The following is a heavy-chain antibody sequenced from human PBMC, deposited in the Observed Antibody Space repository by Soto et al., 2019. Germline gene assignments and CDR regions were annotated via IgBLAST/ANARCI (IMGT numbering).Heavy chain of an antibody. J-gene: IGHJ4*02. CDR2: ISAYNGNT. V-gene: IGHV1-18*04. CDR3: ASNRIDRSGWHNFDY. D-gene: IGHD6-19*01. Sequence: ASVKVSCKASGYTFTSYGISWVRQAPGQGLEWMGWISAYNGNTNYAQKLQGRVTMTTDTSTSTAYMELRSLRSDDTAVYYCASNRIDRSGWHNFDYWGQGTWVTFSS. CDR1: GYTFTSYG.